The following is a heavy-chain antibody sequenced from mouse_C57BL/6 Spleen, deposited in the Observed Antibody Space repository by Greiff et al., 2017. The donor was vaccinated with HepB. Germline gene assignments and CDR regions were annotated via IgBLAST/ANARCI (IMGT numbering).Heavy chain of an antibody. D-gene: IGHD2-1*01. Sequence: QVQLQQSGPGLVQPSQSLSITCTVSGFSLTSYGVHWVRQSPGKGLEWLGVIWSGGSTDYNAAFISRLIISKDNSKIQVFFKMNSLQADDTAIYYCARMGLYGNYGGMDYWGQGTSVTVSS. CDR1: GFSLTSYG. CDR3: ARMGLYGNYGGMDY. V-gene: IGHV2-2*01. J-gene: IGHJ4*01. CDR2: IWSGGST.